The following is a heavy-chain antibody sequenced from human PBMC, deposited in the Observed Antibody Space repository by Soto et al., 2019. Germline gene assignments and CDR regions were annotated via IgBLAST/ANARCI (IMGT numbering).Heavy chain of an antibody. Sequence: PGGSLRLSCAASGFTFSSYAMHWVRQAPGKGLEWVAVISYDGSNKYYADSVKGRFTISRDNSKNTLYLQMNSLRAEDTTVYYCARDLPHRGYSYGYFDYWGQGTLVTVS. CDR1: GFTFSSYA. D-gene: IGHD5-18*01. CDR3: ARDLPHRGYSYGYFDY. CDR2: ISYDGSNK. V-gene: IGHV3-30-3*01. J-gene: IGHJ4*02.